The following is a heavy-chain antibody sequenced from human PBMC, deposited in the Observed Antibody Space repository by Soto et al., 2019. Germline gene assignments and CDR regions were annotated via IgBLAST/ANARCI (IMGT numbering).Heavy chain of an antibody. V-gene: IGHV3-30-3*01. CDR2: ISYDGSNK. CDR3: ARDGSMVRGVIMPVDY. Sequence: QVQLVESGGGVVQPGRSLRLSCAASGFTFSSYAMHWVRQAPGKGLEWVAVISYDGSNKYYADSVKGRFTISRDNSKNTLYLQMNSLRAEDTAVYYCARDGSMVRGVIMPVDYWGQGTLVTVSS. D-gene: IGHD3-10*01. CDR1: GFTFSSYA. J-gene: IGHJ4*02.